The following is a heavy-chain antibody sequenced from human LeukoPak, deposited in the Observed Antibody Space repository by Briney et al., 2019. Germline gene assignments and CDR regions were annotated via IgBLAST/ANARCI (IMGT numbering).Heavy chain of an antibody. CDR3: AGRQYSYDNSGFYYNFDY. CDR1: GYTFTGYY. J-gene: IGHJ4*02. V-gene: IGHV1-2*02. CDR2: INPNSGGT. D-gene: IGHD3-22*01. Sequence: ASVKVSCKASGYTFTGYYMHWVRQAPGQGLEWMGWINPNSGGTNYAQKFQGRVTMTRDTSISTAYMELSSLRSEDTAVYYCAGRQYSYDNSGFYYNFDYWGQGTLVTVSS.